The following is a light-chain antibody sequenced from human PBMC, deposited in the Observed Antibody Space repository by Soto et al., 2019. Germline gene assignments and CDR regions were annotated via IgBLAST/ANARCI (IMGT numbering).Light chain of an antibody. CDR1: QSVGSD. CDR2: DAS. CDR3: QQRSNWPRT. Sequence: EIVMTQSPATLSVSPGERATPSCRASQSVGSDLAWYQQKPGQAPGLVIYDASNRATGIPARFSGSGSGTDFTLTISSLEPEDFAVYYCQQRSNWPRTFGQGTKVDIK. J-gene: IGKJ1*01. V-gene: IGKV3-11*01.